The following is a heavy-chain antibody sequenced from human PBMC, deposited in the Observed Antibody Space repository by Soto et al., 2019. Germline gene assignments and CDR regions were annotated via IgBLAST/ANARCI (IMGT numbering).Heavy chain of an antibody. Sequence: PGGALRLSCADSGFTFSSYLMSWVRQSPGKGLEWVANIKQDGSEKYYVDSVKGRFTISRDNAKNSLYLQMNSLRAEDTAVYYCARGVGIAKYSSGWPIDYWGQGTPVPVSS. J-gene: IGHJ4*02. CDR1: GFTFSSYL. CDR2: IKQDGSEK. D-gene: IGHD6-19*01. V-gene: IGHV3-7*03. CDR3: ARGVGIAKYSSGWPIDY.